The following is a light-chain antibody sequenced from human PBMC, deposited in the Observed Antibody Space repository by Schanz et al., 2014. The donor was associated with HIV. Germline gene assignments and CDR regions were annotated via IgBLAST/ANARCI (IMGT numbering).Light chain of an antibody. CDR3: QQFDSLPIT. J-gene: IGKJ5*01. Sequence: DIQMTQSPSSLSASVGDRVTITCQASQDISNYLNWYQQKPGKAPKLLIYDASNLETGVPSRFSGGGSGTDFPFTISSLQPEDYATYFCQQFDSLPITFGQGTRLEIK. V-gene: IGKV1-33*01. CDR2: DAS. CDR1: QDISNY.